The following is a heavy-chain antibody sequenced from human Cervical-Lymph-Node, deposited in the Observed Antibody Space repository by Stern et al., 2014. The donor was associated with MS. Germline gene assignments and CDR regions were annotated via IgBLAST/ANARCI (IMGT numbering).Heavy chain of an antibody. J-gene: IGHJ4*02. V-gene: IGHV3-33*01. CDR3: ARGNWNYEGMGY. D-gene: IGHD1-7*01. CDR1: GFTFSNYG. Sequence: DQLVESGGGVVQPGRSLRLSCAASGFTFSNYGMHWVRQAPGKGLEWLAVIWYDGNKKYYAESVKGRFTISRDNSKNTLFLQMSSLTAEDTALYYCARGNWNYEGMGYWGQGTLVTVSS. CDR2: IWYDGNKK.